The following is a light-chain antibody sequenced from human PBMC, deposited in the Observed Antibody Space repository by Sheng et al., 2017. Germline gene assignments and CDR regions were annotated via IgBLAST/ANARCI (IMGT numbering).Light chain of an antibody. CDR2: GAS. CDR3: QQGSSFPHT. Sequence: IQLTQSPSSLSASVGDGVTITCQASQDIGNDLSWFQQKPGKAPKLLIYGASNLETGVPSRFNGGASGTDFTLTISSLQPEDFATYFCQQGSSFPHTFGQGTTLEI. V-gene: IGKV1-33*01. J-gene: IGKJ2*01. CDR1: QDIGND.